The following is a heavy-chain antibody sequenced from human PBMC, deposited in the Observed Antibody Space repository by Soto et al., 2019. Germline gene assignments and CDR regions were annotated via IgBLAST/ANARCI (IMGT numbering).Heavy chain of an antibody. CDR1: GFTFSSYG. J-gene: IGHJ6*02. Sequence: XVSLRLSCAASGFTFSSYGMHWVRQAPGKGLEWVAVIWYDGSNKYYADSVKGRFTISRDNSKNTLYLQMNSLRAEDTAVYYCARDPLLRFYYGMDVWGQGTTVTVSS. D-gene: IGHD2-15*01. CDR2: IWYDGSNK. V-gene: IGHV3-33*01. CDR3: ARDPLLRFYYGMDV.